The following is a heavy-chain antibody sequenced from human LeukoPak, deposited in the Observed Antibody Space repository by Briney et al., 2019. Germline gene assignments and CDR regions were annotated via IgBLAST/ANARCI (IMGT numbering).Heavy chain of an antibody. CDR3: ARVRESSGWDYFDY. CDR2: IYTSGST. V-gene: IGHV4-61*02. Sequence: PSETLSLTCTVSGGSISSSSYYWSWIRQPAGKGLEWIGRIYTSGSTNYNPSLKSRVTMSVDTSKNQFSLKLTSVTAADTAVYYCARVRESSGWDYFDYWGQGAQVTVSS. D-gene: IGHD6-19*01. CDR1: GGSISSSSYY. J-gene: IGHJ4*02.